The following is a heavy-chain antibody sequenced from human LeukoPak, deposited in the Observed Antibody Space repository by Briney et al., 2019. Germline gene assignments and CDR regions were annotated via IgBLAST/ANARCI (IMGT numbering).Heavy chain of an antibody. D-gene: IGHD3-16*01. CDR1: GYSISSGYY. CDR2: IYHSGST. J-gene: IGHJ5*02. CDR3: AREGGIFS. V-gene: IGHV4-38-2*02. Sequence: PSETLSLTCTVSGYSISSGYYWGWIRQPPGKGLEWIGSIYHSGSTYYNPSLKSRVTISVDTSKNQFSLKLSSVTAADTAVYYCAREGGIFSWGQGTLVTVSS.